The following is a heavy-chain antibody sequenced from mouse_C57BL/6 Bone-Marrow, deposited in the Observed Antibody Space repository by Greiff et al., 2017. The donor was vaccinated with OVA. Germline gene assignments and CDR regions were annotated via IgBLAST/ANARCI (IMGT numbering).Heavy chain of an antibody. J-gene: IGHJ2*01. CDR1: GYSITSGYY. Sequence: EVKLVESGPGLVKPSQSLSLTCSVTGYSITSGYYWNWIRQFPGNKLEWMGYISYDGSNNYNPSLKNRISITRDTSKNQFFLKLNSVTTEDTATYYCAREMRDYFDYWGQGTTLTVSS. V-gene: IGHV3-6*01. CDR2: ISYDGSN. CDR3: AREMRDYFDY.